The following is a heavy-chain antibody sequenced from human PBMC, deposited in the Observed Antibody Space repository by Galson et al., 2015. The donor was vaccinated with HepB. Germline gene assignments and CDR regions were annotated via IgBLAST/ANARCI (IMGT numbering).Heavy chain of an antibody. CDR2: NLPIFGTP. D-gene: IGHD3-22*01. V-gene: IGHV1-69*06. CDR1: GGTFSSLA. Sequence: SLKVSCRAFGGTFSSLAINWVRQTPGQGLEWVGGNLPIFGTPKYAQKFQGRVTITADKSTTTAYMELSSLRSEDTAVYYCSGGDYYGYSGCFEWGQGTLVTVS. J-gene: IGHJ4*02. CDR3: SGGDYYGYSGCFE.